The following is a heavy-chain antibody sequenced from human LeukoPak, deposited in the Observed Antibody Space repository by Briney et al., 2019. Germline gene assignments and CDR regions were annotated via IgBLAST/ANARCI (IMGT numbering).Heavy chain of an antibody. V-gene: IGHV4-59*01. D-gene: IGHD1-14*01. CDR2: IYYTGST. CDR3: ARTGDGTNYYNYYYMDV. CDR1: GGSISSYY. J-gene: IGHJ6*03. Sequence: SETLSLTCTISGGSISSYYWSWIRQPPGKGLEWIGYIYYTGSTNHNPSLKSRVTISVDSFKKQVSLELRSVTAADTAVYFCARTGDGTNYYNYYYMDVWGKGTTITVSS.